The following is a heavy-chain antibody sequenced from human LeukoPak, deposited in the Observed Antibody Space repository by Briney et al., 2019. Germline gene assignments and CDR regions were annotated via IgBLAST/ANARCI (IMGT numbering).Heavy chain of an antibody. J-gene: IGHJ6*02. D-gene: IGHD6-13*01. V-gene: IGHV3-33*01. Sequence: GGSLRLSCAASGFTFSSYGMHWVRQAPGKGLEWVAVIWYDGSNKYYADSVKGRFTISRDNSKNTLYLQMNSLRAEDTAVYYCAGLYSSIDYYYYGMDVRGQGTTVTVSS. CDR2: IWYDGSNK. CDR3: AGLYSSIDYYYYGMDV. CDR1: GFTFSSYG.